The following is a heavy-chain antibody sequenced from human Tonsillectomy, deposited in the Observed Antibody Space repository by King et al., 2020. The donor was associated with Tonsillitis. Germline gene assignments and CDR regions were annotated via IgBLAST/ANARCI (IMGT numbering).Heavy chain of an antibody. J-gene: IGHJ3*01. V-gene: IGHV4-39*01. CDR1: GGSISSSSYY. Sequence: QLQESGPGLVKPSETLSLTCTVSGGSISSSSYYWGWIRQPPGKGLEWIGNFYYSGSAYYNPSLKSRVTISVDTSKNQFSLNLSSVTAADSAVYYCARLVEWELLPDAFDFWGPGTMVTVSS. CDR3: ARLVEWELLPDAFDF. CDR2: FYYSGSA. D-gene: IGHD1-26*01.